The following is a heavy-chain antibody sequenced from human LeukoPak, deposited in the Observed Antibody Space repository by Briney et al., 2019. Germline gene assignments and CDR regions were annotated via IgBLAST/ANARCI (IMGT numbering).Heavy chain of an antibody. J-gene: IGHJ4*02. V-gene: IGHV3-30*03. CDR2: ISYDGSNK. CDR3: ARAEVGSSGSVSY. Sequence: QSGGSLRLSCAASGFTFSTYGMHWVRQAPGKGLEWVAVISYDGSNKYYADSVKGRFTISRDNSKNTLYLQMNSLRAEDTAVYYCARAEVGSSGSVSYWGQGTLVTVSS. D-gene: IGHD6-19*01. CDR1: GFTFSTYG.